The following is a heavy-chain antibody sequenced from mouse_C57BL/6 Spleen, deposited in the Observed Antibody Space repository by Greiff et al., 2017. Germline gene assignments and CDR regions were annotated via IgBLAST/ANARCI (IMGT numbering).Heavy chain of an antibody. J-gene: IGHJ4*01. V-gene: IGHV1-20*01. CDR1: GYSFTGYF. CDR3: ARSATTTVDYYAMDY. CDR2: INPYNGDT. D-gene: IGHD1-1*01. Sequence: EVKLVESGPELVKPGDSVKISCKASGYSFTGYFMNWVMQSHGKSLEWIGRINPYNGDTFYNQKFKGKATLTVDKSSSTAHMELRSLTSEDSAVYYCARSATTTVDYYAMDYWGQGTSVTVSS.